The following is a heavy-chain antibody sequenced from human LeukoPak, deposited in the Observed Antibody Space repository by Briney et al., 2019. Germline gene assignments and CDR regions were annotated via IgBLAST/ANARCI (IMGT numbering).Heavy chain of an antibody. CDR1: GYTFTGYY. Sequence: ASVKVSCKASGYTFTGYYMHWVRQAPGQGLEWMGWINPNSGGTNYAQKLQGRVTMTTDTSTSTAYMELRSLRSDDTAVYYCARARGYSGYDSFTRGNYYYYYGMDVWGQGTTVTVSS. J-gene: IGHJ6*02. CDR3: ARARGYSGYDSFTRGNYYYYYGMDV. V-gene: IGHV1-2*02. CDR2: INPNSGGT. D-gene: IGHD5-12*01.